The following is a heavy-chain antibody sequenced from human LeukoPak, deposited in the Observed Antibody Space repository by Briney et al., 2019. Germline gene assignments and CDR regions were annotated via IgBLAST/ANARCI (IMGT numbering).Heavy chain of an antibody. Sequence: GGSLRLSCAASGFTFSNYRMNWVRQAPGKGLEWVSSISSSSIYIYYADSVKGRFTISRDNTKNSLYLQMNSLRAEDAAVYYCARDRLHYGEYEKTFDYWGQGTLVSVSS. CDR1: GFTFSNYR. V-gene: IGHV3-21*01. CDR2: ISSSSIYI. D-gene: IGHD4-17*01. CDR3: ARDRLHYGEYEKTFDY. J-gene: IGHJ4*02.